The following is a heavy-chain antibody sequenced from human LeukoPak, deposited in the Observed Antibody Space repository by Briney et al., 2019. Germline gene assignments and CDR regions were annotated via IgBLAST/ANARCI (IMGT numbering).Heavy chain of an antibody. CDR3: ANRPWGSYWYFDL. Sequence: PGGSLRLSCAASGFTFSSYAMSWVRQAPGKGLEWVSAISGSGGSTYYADSVKGRFTISRDNSKNTLYLQMNSLRAEDTAVYHCANRPWGSYWYFDLWGRGTLVTVSS. D-gene: IGHD7-27*01. CDR1: GFTFSSYA. CDR2: ISGSGGST. J-gene: IGHJ2*01. V-gene: IGHV3-23*01.